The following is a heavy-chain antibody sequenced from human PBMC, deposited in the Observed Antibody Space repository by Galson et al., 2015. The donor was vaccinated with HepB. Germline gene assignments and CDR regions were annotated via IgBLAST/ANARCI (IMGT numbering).Heavy chain of an antibody. D-gene: IGHD6-13*01. J-gene: IGHJ1*01. CDR3: AKRGRGYNSSWYLQH. Sequence: SLRLSCAAPGFTFSNYAMTWVRQAPGKGLEWVSGISGSGGSTYYGDSVKGRFTISRDNSKNTLYLQMNSLRVEDTAVYYCAKRGRGYNSSWYLQHWGQGTLVTVSS. CDR1: GFTFSNYA. V-gene: IGHV3-23*01. CDR2: ISGSGGST.